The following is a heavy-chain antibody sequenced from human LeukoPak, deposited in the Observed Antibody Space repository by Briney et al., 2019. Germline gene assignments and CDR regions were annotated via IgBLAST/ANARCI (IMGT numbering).Heavy chain of an antibody. CDR1: GFTFSSYG. CDR3: AKEGYYDILTGYYDPYYFDY. CDR2: IRYDVSNK. D-gene: IGHD3-9*01. J-gene: IGHJ4*02. V-gene: IGHV3-30*02. Sequence: GGALRLSCAACGFTFSSYGMHSVRQAPGKGLEWVAFIRYDVSNKYYADSVKRRFTISRDNCKNTLYLEMNRLRAEDAAVYYCAKEGYYDILTGYYDPYYFDYWGQGTLVTVSS.